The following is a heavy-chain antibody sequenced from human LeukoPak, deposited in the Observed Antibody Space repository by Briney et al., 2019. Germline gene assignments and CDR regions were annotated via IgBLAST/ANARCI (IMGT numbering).Heavy chain of an antibody. CDR2: IYYSGST. D-gene: IGHD2-8*02. CDR1: GGSISSGGYY. Sequence: PSETLSLTCTVSGGSISSGGYYWSWIRQPPGKGLEWIGYIYYSGSTNYNPSLKSRVTISVDTSKNQFSLKLSSVTAADTAVYYCARASWWSNFRRGWFDPWGQGTLVTVSS. CDR3: ARASWWSNFRRGWFDP. J-gene: IGHJ5*02. V-gene: IGHV4-61*08.